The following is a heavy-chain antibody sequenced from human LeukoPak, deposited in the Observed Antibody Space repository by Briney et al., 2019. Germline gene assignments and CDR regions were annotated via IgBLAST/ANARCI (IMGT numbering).Heavy chain of an antibody. D-gene: IGHD3-16*02. J-gene: IGHJ6*03. CDR3: AKVDYDYVWGSYLYYYMDV. V-gene: IGHV3-21*01. CDR2: VSSSSSYI. CDR1: GFTFSSYS. Sequence: GGSLRLSCAASGFTFSSYSMNWVRQAPGKGLEWVSSVSSSSSYIYYADSVKGRFTISRDNSKNTLYLQMNSLRAEDTAVYYCAKVDYDYVWGSYLYYYMDVWGKGTTVTISS.